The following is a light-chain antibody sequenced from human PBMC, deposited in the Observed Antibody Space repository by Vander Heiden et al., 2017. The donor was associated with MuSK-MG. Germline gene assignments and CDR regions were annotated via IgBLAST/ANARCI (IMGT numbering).Light chain of an antibody. CDR2: GAS. J-gene: IGKJ4*01. CDR3: QQENKLHT. CDR1: QSVSSN. Sequence: EIVMTQSPATLSVSPGERATLSCRASQSVSSNLAWYQQKPGQAPRLLIYGASTSANGIPARFSGSGSGTEFTLTIISRQSEDFAVYYCQQENKLHTFGGGTKVEIK. V-gene: IGKV3-15*01.